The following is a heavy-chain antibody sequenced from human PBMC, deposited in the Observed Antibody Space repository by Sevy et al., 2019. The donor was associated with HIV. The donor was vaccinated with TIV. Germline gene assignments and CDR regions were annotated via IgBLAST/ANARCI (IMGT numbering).Heavy chain of an antibody. CDR1: GFTFSNYA. Sequence: GGSLRLSCAASGFTFSNYAMHWVRQTPGKGLEWLAVISYDVINKYYADSVKGGFTISRDNSKNKLYLQMNSLTTEDTAVYYCARLPPTRAFDIWGQGTLVTVSS. CDR3: ARLPPTRAFDI. CDR2: ISYDVINK. D-gene: IGHD1-1*01. J-gene: IGHJ3*02. V-gene: IGHV3-30*04.